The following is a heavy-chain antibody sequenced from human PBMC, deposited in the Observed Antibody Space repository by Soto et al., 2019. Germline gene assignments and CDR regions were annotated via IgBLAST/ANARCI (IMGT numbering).Heavy chain of an antibody. J-gene: IGHJ4*02. V-gene: IGHV1-2*02. CDR3: AKEGDASGWFAY. Sequence: QVQLVQSGAEVKKPGASVKVSCKASGYPLTDYYIHWVRQAPGQGPEWLGWISPKSGATKFAQNFQGRVTMTRDTSINTADMELSGLRSDDTAMYYCAKEGDASGWFAYWGQGTLVTVSS. D-gene: IGHD6-19*01. CDR1: GYPLTDYY. CDR2: ISPKSGAT.